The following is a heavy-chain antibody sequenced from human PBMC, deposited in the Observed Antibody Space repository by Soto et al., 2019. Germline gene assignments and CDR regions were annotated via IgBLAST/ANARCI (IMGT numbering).Heavy chain of an antibody. CDR2: IYHSGST. CDR3: ARGGGNYYREDYSDS. D-gene: IGHD1-26*01. V-gene: IGHV4-38-2*02. CDR1: GYSISSGFY. J-gene: IGHJ4*02. Sequence: PSETLSLTCTVSGYSISSGFYWGWIRLPPGKGPEWLGGIYHSGSTYYNPSLKSRVTMSVDTSKNQFSLYLSSVTAADTAIYYCARGGGNYYREDYSDSWGRGTLVTVSS.